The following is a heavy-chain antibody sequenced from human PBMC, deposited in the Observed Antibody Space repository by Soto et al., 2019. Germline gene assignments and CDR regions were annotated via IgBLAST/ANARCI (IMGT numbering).Heavy chain of an antibody. V-gene: IGHV1-46*01. CDR1: GYTFTSYY. J-gene: IGHJ4*02. D-gene: IGHD5-18*01. Sequence: GASVKVSCKASGYTFTSYYMHWVRQAPGQGLEWMGIINPSGGSTSYAQKFQGRVTMTRDTSTSTVYMELGSLRSEDTAVYYCASQLLTAMAPFDYWGQGTLVTVSS. CDR3: ASQLLTAMAPFDY. CDR2: INPSGGST.